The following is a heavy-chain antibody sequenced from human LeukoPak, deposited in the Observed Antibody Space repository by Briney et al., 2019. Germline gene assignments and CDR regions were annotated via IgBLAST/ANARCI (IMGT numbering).Heavy chain of an antibody. D-gene: IGHD3-16*01. V-gene: IGHV3-23*01. J-gene: IGHJ3*02. CDR1: GFTFSSYA. Sequence: PGGSLRLSCAASGFTFSSYAMHWVRQAPGKGLEWVSAISGSGGSTYYADSVKGRFTISRDNSKNTLYLQMNSLRAEDTAVYYCAKVWAATRDAFDIWGQGTMVTVSS. CDR3: AKVWAATRDAFDI. CDR2: ISGSGGST.